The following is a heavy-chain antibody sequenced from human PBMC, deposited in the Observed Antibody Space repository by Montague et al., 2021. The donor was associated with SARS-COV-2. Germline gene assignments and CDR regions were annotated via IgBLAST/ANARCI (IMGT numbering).Heavy chain of an antibody. Sequence: SETLSLTCSVSGSYLRGYFWSWVRQPPGQRLEWIGYILYNGTATCNPALRSRLTMSVDMSRNQFSLELRSMTVTDTAFYYCTRGNGWYQPWGRGTLVTVSS. CDR2: ILYNGTA. V-gene: IGHV4-59*13. CDR1: GSYLRGYF. CDR3: TRGNGWYQP. J-gene: IGHJ5*02. D-gene: IGHD2-8*01.